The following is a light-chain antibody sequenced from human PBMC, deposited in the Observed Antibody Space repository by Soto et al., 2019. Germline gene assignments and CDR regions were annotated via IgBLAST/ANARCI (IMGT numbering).Light chain of an antibody. J-gene: IGKJ1*01. CDR1: PSISSW. CDR2: KAS. Sequence: DIQLTQSPSTLSASVGDRVTITCRASPSISSWLAWYQQKPGKAPKLLISKASSSESGVPSRFTGSGSGTDFTLTISSLQPDDFATYYGQQYKSHWTVGQGTKVEIK. CDR3: QQYKSHWT. V-gene: IGKV1-5*03.